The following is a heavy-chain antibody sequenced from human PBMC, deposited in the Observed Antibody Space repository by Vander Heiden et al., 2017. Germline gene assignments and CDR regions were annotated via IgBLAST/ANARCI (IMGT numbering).Heavy chain of an antibody. J-gene: IGHJ3*02. V-gene: IGHV3-53*02. CDR3: VRELAVTSDAFDI. CDR1: GFTVSSNF. CDR2: IYDGITT. D-gene: IGHD2-21*02. Sequence: EVQLVETGGGLIQPGGSLRLSCAASGFTVSSNFMSWVRQAPGKGLEWVSIIYDGITTYYADSVKGRFTISRDNSKNMLYLQMSSLRAEDTAVYYCVRELAVTSDAFDIWGQGTMVTVSS.